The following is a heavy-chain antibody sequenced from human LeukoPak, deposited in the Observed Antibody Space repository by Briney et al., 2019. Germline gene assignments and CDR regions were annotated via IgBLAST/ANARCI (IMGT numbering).Heavy chain of an antibody. Sequence: SVKVSCKASGGTFSSYAISWVRQAPGQGLEWMGRIIPIFGTANYAQKFQDRVTITTDESTSTAYMELSSLRSEDTAVYYCARDYIAAAGRSWFDPWGQGTLVTVSS. D-gene: IGHD6-13*01. CDR2: IIPIFGTA. V-gene: IGHV1-69*05. CDR3: ARDYIAAAGRSWFDP. CDR1: GGTFSSYA. J-gene: IGHJ5*02.